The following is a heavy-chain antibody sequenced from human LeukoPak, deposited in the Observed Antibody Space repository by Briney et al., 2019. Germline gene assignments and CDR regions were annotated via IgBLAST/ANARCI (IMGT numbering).Heavy chain of an antibody. Sequence: ASVKVSCKASGYTFTSYGISWVRQAPGQGLEWMGWISAYNGNTNYAPKLQGRVTMTTDTSTSTAYMELRSLRSDDTAVYYCARDAIVVVPAAIVGMDVWGKGTTVTVSS. CDR1: GYTFTSYG. CDR3: ARDAIVVVPAAIVGMDV. CDR2: ISAYNGNT. J-gene: IGHJ6*04. D-gene: IGHD2-2*01. V-gene: IGHV1-18*04.